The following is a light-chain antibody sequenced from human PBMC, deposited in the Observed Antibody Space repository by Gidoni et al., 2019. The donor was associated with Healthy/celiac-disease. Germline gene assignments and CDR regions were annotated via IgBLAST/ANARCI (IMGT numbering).Light chain of an antibody. V-gene: IGKV3-11*01. CDR1: QIVSSY. Sequence: IVLPSSQSTLSWSPGERATLSCRASQIVSSYLAWYQQKPGQAPRLLIYDASNRATGIPARFSGSGSGTDFTLTISSLEPEDFAVYYCQQRSNWPITFGQGTRLEIK. CDR2: DAS. CDR3: QQRSNWPIT. J-gene: IGKJ5*01.